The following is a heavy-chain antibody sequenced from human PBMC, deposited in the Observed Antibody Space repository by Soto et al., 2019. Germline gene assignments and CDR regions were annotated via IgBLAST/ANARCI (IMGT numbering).Heavy chain of an antibody. V-gene: IGHV3-13*04. Sequence: EVQLVESGGGLVQPGGSLRLSCAASGFTFNNYDMHWVRQATGKGLEWVSGIASVGDTFYSGSVKGRFTISRENVKNSLYLQMNSLRAGDTAVYYCVRVGYCSGGYCYAYHCDHWGQGTLVTVSS. CDR3: VRVGYCSGGYCYAYHCDH. J-gene: IGHJ5*02. CDR1: GFTFNNYD. D-gene: IGHD2-15*01. CDR2: IASVGDT.